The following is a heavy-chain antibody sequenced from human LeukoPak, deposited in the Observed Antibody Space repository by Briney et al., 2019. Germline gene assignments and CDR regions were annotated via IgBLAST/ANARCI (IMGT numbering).Heavy chain of an antibody. CDR1: GGTFSSYA. V-gene: IGHV1-69*05. D-gene: IGHD2-2*01. Sequence: SVKVSCKASGGTFSSYAISWVRQAPGQGLEWMGGIIPIFGTANYAQKFQGRVTITTDESTSTAYMELSSLRSEDTAVYYCARAKDIVVVPAALYYFDYWGQGTLVTVSS. CDR3: ARAKDIVVVPAALYYFDY. CDR2: IIPIFGTA. J-gene: IGHJ4*02.